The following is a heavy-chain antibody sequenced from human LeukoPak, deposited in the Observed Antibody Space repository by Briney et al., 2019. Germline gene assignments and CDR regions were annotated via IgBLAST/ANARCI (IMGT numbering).Heavy chain of an antibody. D-gene: IGHD6-6*01. CDR1: GYTFTSYG. J-gene: IGHJ4*02. CDR2: INTNTGNP. CDR3: ARDSSSLWFDY. V-gene: IGHV7-4-1*02. Sequence: ASVKVSCKASGYTFTSYGISWVRQAPGQGLEWMGWINTNTGNPTYAQGFTGRFVFSLDTSVSTAYLQISSLKAEDTAVYYCARDSSSLWFDYWGQGTLVTVSS.